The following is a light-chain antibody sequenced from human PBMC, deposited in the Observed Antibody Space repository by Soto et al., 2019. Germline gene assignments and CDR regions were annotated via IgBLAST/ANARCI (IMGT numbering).Light chain of an antibody. CDR2: AAS. J-gene: IGKJ2*01. CDR1: QNILTF. CDR3: QQSYRKPAT. V-gene: IGKV1-39*01. Sequence: DIQMPQSPSSLSASVGDRVTITCRASQNILTFLNWYQQKSGKAPKLLIVAASSLETGVPSRFSGSGSGTEFSLPLTCLQPEDVSTYYCQQSYRKPATFGQGTNLEIK.